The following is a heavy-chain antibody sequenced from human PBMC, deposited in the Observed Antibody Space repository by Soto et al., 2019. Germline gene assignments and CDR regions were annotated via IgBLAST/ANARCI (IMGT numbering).Heavy chain of an antibody. Sequence: ASVKVSCKASGYTFTGYYMHWVRQAPGQGLEWMGWINPNSGGTNYAQKFQGRVTMTRDTSISTAYMELSRLRSDDTAVYYCARVAVAGKGYWFDPWGQRTLVTVSS. CDR2: INPNSGGT. V-gene: IGHV1-2*02. CDR3: ARVAVAGKGYWFDP. J-gene: IGHJ5*02. D-gene: IGHD6-19*01. CDR1: GYTFTGYY.